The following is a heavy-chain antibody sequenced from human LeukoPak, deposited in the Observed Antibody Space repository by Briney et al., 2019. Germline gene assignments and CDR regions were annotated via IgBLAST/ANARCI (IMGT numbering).Heavy chain of an antibody. CDR2: INPSGGST. J-gene: IGHJ4*02. V-gene: IGHV1-46*01. CDR3: ARERDRQIDY. D-gene: IGHD1-14*01. CDR1: GYTFTSYY. Sequence: RASVTVSCTASGYTFTSYYMNWVRQAPGQGLEWMGIINPSGGSTSYAQKFQGRVTMTRDTSTSTVYMELSSLRSEDTAVYYCARERDRQIDYWGQGTLVTVSS.